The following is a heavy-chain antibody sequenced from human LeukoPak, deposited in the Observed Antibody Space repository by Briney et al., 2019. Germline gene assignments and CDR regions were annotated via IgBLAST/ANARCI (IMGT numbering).Heavy chain of an antibody. CDR1: GFTFSSYW. V-gene: IGHV3-7*03. J-gene: IGHJ6*04. CDR2: IKQDGSEK. Sequence: PGGSLRLSCAASGFTFSSYWMSRVRQAPGKGLEWVANIKQDGSEKYYVDPVKGRFTISRDNAKNSLYLQMNSLRAEDTAVYYCATSGYCGSTSCAGGMDVWGKGTTVTVSS. D-gene: IGHD2-2*01. CDR3: ATSGYCGSTSCAGGMDV.